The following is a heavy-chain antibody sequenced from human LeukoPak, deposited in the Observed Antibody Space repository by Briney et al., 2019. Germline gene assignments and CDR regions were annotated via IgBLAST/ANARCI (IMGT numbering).Heavy chain of an antibody. CDR2: INPNSGGT. CDR1: GYTFTGYY. CDR3: ARAVRSSSWNPKCWFDP. D-gene: IGHD6-13*01. Sequence: ASVKVSCKASGYTFTGYYMHWVRQAPGQGLEWMGWINPNSGGTNYAQKFQGRVTMTRDTSISTAYMELSRLRSDDTAVYYCARAVRSSSWNPKCWFDPWGQGTLVTVSS. V-gene: IGHV1-2*02. J-gene: IGHJ5*02.